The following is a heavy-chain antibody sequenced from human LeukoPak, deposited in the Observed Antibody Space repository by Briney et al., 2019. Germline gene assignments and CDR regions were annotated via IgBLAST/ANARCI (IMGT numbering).Heavy chain of an antibody. CDR1: GYTFTSYD. D-gene: IGHD2-2*01. Sequence: ASVKVSCKASGYTFTSYDINWVRQATGQGLEWMGWMNPNSGNTGYAQKFQGRVTMTRNTSISTAYMELSSLRSEDTAVYYCARTPCGSTSCYPGRDWFDPWGQGTLVTVSS. V-gene: IGHV1-8*01. J-gene: IGHJ5*02. CDR3: ARTPCGSTSCYPGRDWFDP. CDR2: MNPNSGNT.